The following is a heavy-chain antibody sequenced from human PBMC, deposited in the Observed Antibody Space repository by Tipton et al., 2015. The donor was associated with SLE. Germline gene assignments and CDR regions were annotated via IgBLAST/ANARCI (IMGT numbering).Heavy chain of an antibody. CDR1: GFTFRNYW. V-gene: IGHV3-23*01. J-gene: IGHJ3*02. CDR2: ISGTDNST. CDR3: ARRNSESGAFDI. D-gene: IGHD3-10*01. Sequence: SLRLSCAASGFTFRNYWLHWVRQAPGKGLVWVSSISGTDNSTYYADSVKGRFTISRDNSKNTLYLQMSSLRVEDTALYYCARRNSESGAFDIWGQGTLVTVSS.